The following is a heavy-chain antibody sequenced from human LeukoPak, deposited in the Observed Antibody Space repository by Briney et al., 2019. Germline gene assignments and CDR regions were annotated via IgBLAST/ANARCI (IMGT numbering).Heavy chain of an antibody. CDR3: ARDAVEMATIGVNYYFDY. CDR2: ISAYNGNT. V-gene: IGHV1-18*01. D-gene: IGHD5-24*01. CDR1: GYTFTSYG. J-gene: IGHJ4*02. Sequence: ASVKVSCKASGYTFTSYGISWVRQAPGQGLEWMGWISAYNGNTNYAQKLQGRVTMTTDTSTSTVYMELSSLRSEDTAVYYCARDAVEMATIGVNYYFDYWGQGTLVTVSS.